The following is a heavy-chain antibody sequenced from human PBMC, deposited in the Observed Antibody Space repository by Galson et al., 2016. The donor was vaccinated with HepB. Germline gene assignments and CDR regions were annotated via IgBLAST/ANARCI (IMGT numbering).Heavy chain of an antibody. D-gene: IGHD2-2*01. CDR3: ASSQIPFQRDHFYYYGLDF. J-gene: IGHJ6*02. CDR2: ISHSGSRT. Sequence: SLRLSCAASGSTFKNYAMSWVRQAPGKGLEWVTAISHSGSRTYYADSVQGRFAISRHISKNTMFLQMDSLAVEDTAVYYCASSQIPFQRDHFYYYGLDFWGQGTTVTVSS. CDR1: GSTFKNYA. V-gene: IGHV3-23*01.